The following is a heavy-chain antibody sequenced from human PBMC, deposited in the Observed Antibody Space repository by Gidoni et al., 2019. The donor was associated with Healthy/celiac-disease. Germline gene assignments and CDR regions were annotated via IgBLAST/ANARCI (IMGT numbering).Heavy chain of an antibody. D-gene: IGHD3-16*01. CDR2: IKSKTDGGTT. CDR1: GFTFSNAW. V-gene: IGHV3-15*01. J-gene: IGHJ6*02. Sequence: EVQLVESGGGLVKHGRSLRLSCAASGFTFSNAWMSWVRQAPGKGLEWVGRIKSKTDGGTTDYAAPVKGRFTISRDDSKNTLYLQMNSLKTEDTAVYYCTTVGYYYYYGMDVWGQGTTVTVSS. CDR3: TTVGYYYYYGMDV.